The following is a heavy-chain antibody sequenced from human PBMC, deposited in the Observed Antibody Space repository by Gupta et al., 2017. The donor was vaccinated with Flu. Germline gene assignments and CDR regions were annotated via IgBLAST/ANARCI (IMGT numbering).Heavy chain of an antibody. CDR3: ARLRDWGYGMDV. V-gene: IGHV5-51*03. Sequence: GAEVTKPGESLKISCKGSGYSFTSHWIVWVRQVPGKGLEWVGIIYPGDSDTRYSPSFQGQVTFSADTSITTAYLQCSSLKASDTAMYYCARLRDWGYGMDVWGQGTTVTVSS. CDR2: IYPGDSDT. CDR1: GYSFTSHW. J-gene: IGHJ6*02. D-gene: IGHD3-16*01.